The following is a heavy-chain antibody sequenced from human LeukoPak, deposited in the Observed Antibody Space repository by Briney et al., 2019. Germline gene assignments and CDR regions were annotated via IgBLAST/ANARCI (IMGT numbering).Heavy chain of an antibody. J-gene: IGHJ6*03. CDR1: GGSISSYY. Sequence: PSETLSLTCTVSGGSISSYYWSWIRQPRGKGLEWIGHIYYSGGTNHNPSLKSRVTISVDTSKNQFSLKLSSVTAADTAVYYCARAKKRSGRSRNVYLDVWGKGTTVTVSS. D-gene: IGHD1-26*01. CDR2: IYYSGGT. CDR3: ARAKKRSGRSRNVYLDV. V-gene: IGHV4-59*12.